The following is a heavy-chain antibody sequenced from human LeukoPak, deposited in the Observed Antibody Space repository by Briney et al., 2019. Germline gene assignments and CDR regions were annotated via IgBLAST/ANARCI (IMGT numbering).Heavy chain of an antibody. CDR3: ARGGDGYNFYFDY. J-gene: IGHJ4*02. D-gene: IGHD5-24*01. Sequence: RASETLSLTCAVYGGSFSGYYWSWIRQPPGKGLEWIGEINHSGSTNYNPSLKSRVTISVDTSKNQFSLKLSSVTAADTAVYYCARGGDGYNFYFDYWGQGTLVTVSS. V-gene: IGHV4-34*01. CDR1: GGSFSGYY. CDR2: INHSGST.